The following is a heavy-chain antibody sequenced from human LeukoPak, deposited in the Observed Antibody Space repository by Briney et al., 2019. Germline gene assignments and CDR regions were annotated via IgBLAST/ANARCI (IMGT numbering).Heavy chain of an antibody. J-gene: IGHJ3*02. V-gene: IGHV4-59*12. CDR1: GGSISNYY. CDR3: ARLSYDAFDI. CDR2: IYYSGST. Sequence: SETLSLTCTVSGGSISNYYWSWIRQPPGKGLEWIGYIYYSGSTNYNPSLKSRVTISVDTSKNQFSLKLSSVTAADTAVYYCARLSYDAFDIWGQGTMVTVSS.